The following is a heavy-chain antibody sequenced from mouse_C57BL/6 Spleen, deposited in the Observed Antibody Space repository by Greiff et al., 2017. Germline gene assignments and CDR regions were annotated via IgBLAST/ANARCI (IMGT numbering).Heavy chain of an antibody. D-gene: IGHD1-1*01. CDR3: ARHYYGSSYKGYFDV. Sequence: DVKLVESGGDLVKPGGSLKLSCAASGFTFSSYGMSWVRQTPDKRLEWVATISSGGSYTYYPDSVKGRFTISRDNAKNTLYLQMSSLKSEDTAMYYCARHYYGSSYKGYFDVWGTGTTVTVSS. CDR1: GFTFSSYG. V-gene: IGHV5-6*02. J-gene: IGHJ1*03. CDR2: ISSGGSYT.